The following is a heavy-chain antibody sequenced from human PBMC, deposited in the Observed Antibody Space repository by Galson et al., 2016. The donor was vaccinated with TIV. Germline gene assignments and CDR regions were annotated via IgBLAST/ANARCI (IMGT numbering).Heavy chain of an antibody. D-gene: IGHD6-13*01. V-gene: IGHV4-59*08. CDR2: IYYSGST. CDR1: GDSISNYY. J-gene: IGHJ4*02. Sequence: ETLSLTCTVSGDSISNYYWSWIRQPPGKGLEWIGYIYYSGSTNYSPSLKSRVTISRDTSKNQFSLKLSSVTAADTAVYYCARQSGYGSSWFPYYFDYWGQGTLATVSS. CDR3: ARQSGYGSSWFPYYFDY.